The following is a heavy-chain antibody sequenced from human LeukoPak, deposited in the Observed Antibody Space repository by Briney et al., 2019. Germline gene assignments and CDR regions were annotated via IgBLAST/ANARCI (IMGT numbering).Heavy chain of an antibody. J-gene: IGHJ6*02. Sequence: PSETLSLTCTVSGGSISSYYWSWIRQPAGKGLEWIGRIYTSGNTNYNPSLKSRVTMSVDTSKNQLSLKLSSVTAADTAVYYCARDQMVKGYYYYYGMDVWGQGTTVTVSS. CDR2: IYTSGNT. CDR1: GGSISSYY. D-gene: IGHD5-18*01. V-gene: IGHV4-4*07. CDR3: ARDQMVKGYYYYYGMDV.